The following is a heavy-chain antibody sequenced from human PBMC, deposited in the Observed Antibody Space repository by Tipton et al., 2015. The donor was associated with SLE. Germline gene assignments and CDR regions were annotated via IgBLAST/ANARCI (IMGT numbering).Heavy chain of an antibody. CDR1: VGSINNIGYF. J-gene: IGHJ4*02. CDR2: VHYNGTA. CDR3: VRHRGVHNDFSNPSDA. D-gene: IGHD4-11*01. V-gene: IGHV4-39*01. Sequence: GLVKPSETLSLTCSVSVGSINNIGYFWGWIRQPPGEAPEWIGSVHYNGTAFQNPSLRSRVTISVDSPKNQISLRLTSATAADTAVYYCVRHRGVHNDFSNPSDAWGRGILVRVSA.